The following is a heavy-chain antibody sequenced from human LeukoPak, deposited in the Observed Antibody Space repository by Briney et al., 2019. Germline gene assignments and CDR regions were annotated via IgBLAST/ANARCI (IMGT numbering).Heavy chain of an antibody. CDR2: IIPIFGIA. CDR3: AREIVVVAATGWFDP. D-gene: IGHD2-15*01. J-gene: IGHJ5*02. CDR1: GGTFSSYA. V-gene: IGHV1-69*04. Sequence: SVKVSCKTSGGTFSSYAISWVRQAPGQGLEWMGRIIPIFGIANYAQKFQGRVTITADKSTSTAYMELSSLRSEDTAVYYCAREIVVVAATGWFDPWGQGTLVTVSS.